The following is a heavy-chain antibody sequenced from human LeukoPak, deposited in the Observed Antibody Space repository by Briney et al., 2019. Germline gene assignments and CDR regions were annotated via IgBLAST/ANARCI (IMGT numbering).Heavy chain of an antibody. D-gene: IGHD3-10*01. CDR1: GFTFTTYW. V-gene: IGHV3-74*01. J-gene: IGHJ4*02. Sequence: GGSLRLSCAASGFTFTTYWMHWVRQAPGKGLVWVSHINGDGSITSYADSVKGRFTISRDNAKNTLYLQMNSLRAEDTAVYYCARLSFGDHGPFDCWGQGTLVTVSS. CDR2: INGDGSIT. CDR3: ARLSFGDHGPFDC.